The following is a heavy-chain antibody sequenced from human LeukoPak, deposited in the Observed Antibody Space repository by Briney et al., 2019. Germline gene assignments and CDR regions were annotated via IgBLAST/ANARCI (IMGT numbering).Heavy chain of an antibody. CDR1: GYTFTTYG. Sequence: APVKVSCKASGYTFTTYGISWVRQAPGQGLEWMGWISAYNGKTNYAQKFQGRVTMTADTSTSTAYMELRGLSSDDTAVCYCARDSVAARPGWFDPWGQGTLVTVSS. J-gene: IGHJ5*02. D-gene: IGHD6-6*01. V-gene: IGHV1-18*01. CDR2: ISAYNGKT. CDR3: ARDSVAARPGWFDP.